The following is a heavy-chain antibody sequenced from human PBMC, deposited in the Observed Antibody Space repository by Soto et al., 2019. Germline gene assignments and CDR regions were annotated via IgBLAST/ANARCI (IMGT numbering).Heavy chain of an antibody. D-gene: IGHD3-3*01. CDR2: IIPILGIA. J-gene: IGHJ4*02. Sequence: QVQLVQSGAEVKKPGSSVKVSCKASGDTFSSYTISWVRQAPGQGLEWMGRIIPILGIANYAQKFQGRVTITADKSTSTAYMELSSLRSEDTAVYYCASDGITKQGGSADFWGQGTLVTVSS. CDR1: GDTFSSYT. V-gene: IGHV1-69*02. CDR3: ASDGITKQGGSADF.